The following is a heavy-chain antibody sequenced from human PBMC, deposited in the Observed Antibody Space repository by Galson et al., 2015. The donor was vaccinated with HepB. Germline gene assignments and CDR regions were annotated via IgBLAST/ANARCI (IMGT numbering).Heavy chain of an antibody. CDR1: GGSFSGFY. D-gene: IGHD3-3*01. J-gene: IGHJ4*02. CDR2: IDHSGTA. Sequence: ETLSLTCAAYGGSFSGFYWSWVRQTPKKRLEWIGEIDHSGTAHYSPSLRSRVTISIDTSKNQFSLSLISVTAADTAVYFCARFHGISITGQFDYWGQGILVTVSS. V-gene: IGHV4-34*01. CDR3: ARFHGISITGQFDY.